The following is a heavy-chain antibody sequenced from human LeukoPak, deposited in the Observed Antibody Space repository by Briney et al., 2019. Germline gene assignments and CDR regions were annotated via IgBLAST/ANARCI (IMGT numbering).Heavy chain of an antibody. D-gene: IGHD5-12*01. CDR1: GGSFSGYY. CDR3: ARGEWLRSWFGY. V-gene: IGHV4-34*01. Sequence: PSETLSLTCAVYGGSFSGYYWSWIRQPPGKGLEWIGEIYHSGSTNYNPSLKSRVTISVDTSKNQFSLKLSSVTAADTAVYYCARGEWLRSWFGYWGQGTLVTVSS. CDR2: IYHSGST. J-gene: IGHJ4*02.